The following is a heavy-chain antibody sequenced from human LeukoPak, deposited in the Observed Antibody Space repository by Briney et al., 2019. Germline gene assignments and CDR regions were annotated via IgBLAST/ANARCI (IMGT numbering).Heavy chain of an antibody. CDR1: GDSISRSSYF. CDR2: VYSSGST. Sequence: SETLSPTCTVSGDSISRSSYFWAWIRQPPGKGLEWIGSVYSSGSTYYNPSLRSQITISVDTSKNQFSLKLTSVAAADTAMYYCTRDMEYPGAGFDYWGQGIPVTVSS. CDR3: TRDMEYPGAGFDY. V-gene: IGHV4-39*07. J-gene: IGHJ4*02. D-gene: IGHD3-3*01.